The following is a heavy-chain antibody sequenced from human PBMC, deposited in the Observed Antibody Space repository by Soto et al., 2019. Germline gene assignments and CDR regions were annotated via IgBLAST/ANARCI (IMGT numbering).Heavy chain of an antibody. CDR1: GGSISGFY. J-gene: IGHJ4*02. Sequence: TLSLTCTVSGGSISGFYWTWIRQPPGKGLEWIGYIYHSGTTDYNPSLKSRVTISVDTSKNQFSLNLSSVTAADTAVYYCGRGLLNDYWGQGTLVTVSS. CDR3: GRGLLNDY. CDR2: IYHSGTT. V-gene: IGHV4-59*03. D-gene: IGHD2-15*01.